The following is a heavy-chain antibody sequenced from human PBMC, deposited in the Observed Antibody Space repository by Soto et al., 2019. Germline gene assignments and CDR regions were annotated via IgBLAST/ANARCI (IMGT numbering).Heavy chain of an antibody. CDR1: GFTFSSYA. CDR2: IGVSSDA. CDR3: AKNYFFDS. V-gene: IGHV3-23*01. J-gene: IGHJ4*02. Sequence: VQLLESWGGLVQPGESLRLSCAASGFTFSSYAMSWARQAPGKGLEWVSSIGVSSDAYYADSVKGRFTISRDNARNTLYLQMNSLRAEDTALYYCAKNYFFDSWGQGTLVTVSS.